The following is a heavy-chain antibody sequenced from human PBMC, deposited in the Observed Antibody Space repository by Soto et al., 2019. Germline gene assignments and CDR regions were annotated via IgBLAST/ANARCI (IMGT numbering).Heavy chain of an antibody. CDR1: GYNIRNYW. J-gene: IGHJ5*02. V-gene: IGHV5-51*01. CDR2: IYPDDSDT. D-gene: IGHD3-22*01. CDR3: AREAPHSGRYNA. Sequence: GESLKISCKASGYNIRNYWIGWVRQTPGKGLEWMGIIYPDDSDTRNNPSFEGQVTFSIDMSISTAYLQLSSLKASDTAMYYCAREAPHSGRYNAWGQGTLVTVSS.